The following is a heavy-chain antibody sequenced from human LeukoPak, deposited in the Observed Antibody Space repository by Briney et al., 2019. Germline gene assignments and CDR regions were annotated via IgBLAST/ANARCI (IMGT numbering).Heavy chain of an antibody. V-gene: IGHV3-21*01. CDR2: ISSSSSYM. CDR1: GFTFSSYW. CDR3: ARDFYGDTIDY. J-gene: IGHJ4*02. Sequence: PGGSLRLSCAASGFTFSSYWMHWVRQAPGKGLEWVSSISSSSSYMYYADSVKGRFTISRDNAKNSLYLQMNSLRAEDTAVYYCARDFYGDTIDYWGQGTLVTVSS. D-gene: IGHD2/OR15-2a*01.